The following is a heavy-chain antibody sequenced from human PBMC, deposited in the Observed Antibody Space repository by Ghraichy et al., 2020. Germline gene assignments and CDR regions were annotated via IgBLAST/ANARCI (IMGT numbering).Heavy chain of an antibody. CDR1: GGSFSGYY. V-gene: IGHV4-34*01. CDR2: INHSGST. CDR3: AREPALWFGELDDAFDI. D-gene: IGHD3-10*01. J-gene: IGHJ3*02. Sequence: SETLSLTCAVYGGSFSGYYWSWIRQPPGKGLEWIGEINHSGSTNYNPSLKSRVTISVDTSKNQFSLKLSSVTAADTAVYYCAREPALWFGELDDAFDIWGQGTMVTVSS.